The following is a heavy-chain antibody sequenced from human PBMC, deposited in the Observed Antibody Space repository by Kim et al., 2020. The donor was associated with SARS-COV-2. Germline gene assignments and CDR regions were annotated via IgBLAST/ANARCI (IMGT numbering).Heavy chain of an antibody. D-gene: IGHD6-13*01. CDR2: ISSSDSTI. Sequence: GGSLRLSCAASGFTFSDYYMSWIRKAPGKGLEWVSYISSSDSTIYYADSVKGRFTISMDNAKNSLYLQMKSRRAEDTAVYYCARVRGAAGPFYYYYYGMDVWGQGTTVTVSS. J-gene: IGHJ6*02. CDR1: GFTFSDYY. V-gene: IGHV3-11*01. CDR3: ARVRGAAGPFYYYYYGMDV.